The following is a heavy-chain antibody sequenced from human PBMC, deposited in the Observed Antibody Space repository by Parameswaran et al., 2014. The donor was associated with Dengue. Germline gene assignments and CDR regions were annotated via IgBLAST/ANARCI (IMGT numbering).Heavy chain of an antibody. V-gene: IGHV3-20*04. Sequence: GESLKISCAASGFTFDDYGMSWVRQFPGKGLEWVAGINWNGGSTGYAESVKGRFTISRDNAKTSLSLEVNSVRAEDTALYYCARARRLYYDFWSGYSGGAFDLWGQGTMVTVSS. CDR1: GFTFDDYG. CDR3: ARARRLYYDFWSGYSGGAFDL. CDR2: INWNGGST. D-gene: IGHD3-3*01. J-gene: IGHJ3*01.